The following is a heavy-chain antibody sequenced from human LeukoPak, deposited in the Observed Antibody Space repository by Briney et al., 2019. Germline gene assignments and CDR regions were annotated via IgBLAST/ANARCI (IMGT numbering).Heavy chain of an antibody. V-gene: IGHV3-7*03. CDR2: IKQDGSAK. J-gene: IGHJ4*02. D-gene: IGHD2-15*01. Sequence: GGSVRLSCAATGFTSVNYAMYWVRQAPGKGLEWVANIKQDGSAKPYVDSVKGRFTISRDNAKNSLFLQMNSLRAEDTAVYYCARDNGWSADFWGQGTLVTVSS. CDR3: ARDNGWSADF. CDR1: GFTSVNYA.